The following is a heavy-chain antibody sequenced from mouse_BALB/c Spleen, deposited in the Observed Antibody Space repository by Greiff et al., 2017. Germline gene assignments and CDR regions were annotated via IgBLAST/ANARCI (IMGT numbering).Heavy chain of an antibody. CDR1: GYTFTDYA. J-gene: IGHJ4*01. CDR3: ARTGTDAMDY. CDR2: ISTYYGNT. D-gene: IGHD4-1*01. Sequence: QVQLQQSGPELVRPGVSVKISCKGSGYTFTDYAMHWVKQSHAKSLEWIGVISTYYGNTNYNQKFKGKATMTVDKSSSTAYMELARLTSEDSAIYYCARTGTDAMDYWGQGTSVTVSS. V-gene: IGHV1-67*01.